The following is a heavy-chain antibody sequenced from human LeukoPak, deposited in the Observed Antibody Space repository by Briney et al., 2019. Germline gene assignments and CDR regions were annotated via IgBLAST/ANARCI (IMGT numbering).Heavy chain of an antibody. CDR1: GYTFTSYG. V-gene: IGHV1-18*01. Sequence: ASVNVSCKASGYTFTSYGISWVRQAPGQGLEWMGWISAYNGNTNYAQKLQGRVTMTTDTSTSTAYMELRSLRAEDTAVYYCAKDQRGEGRGYSYGERFSGFDYWGQGTLVTVS. CDR3: AKDQRGEGRGYSYGERFSGFDY. J-gene: IGHJ4*02. CDR2: ISAYNGNT. D-gene: IGHD5-18*01.